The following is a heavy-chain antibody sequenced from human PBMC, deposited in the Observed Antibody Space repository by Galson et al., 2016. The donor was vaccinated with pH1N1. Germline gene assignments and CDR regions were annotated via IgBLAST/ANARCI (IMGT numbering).Heavy chain of an antibody. D-gene: IGHD7-27*01. J-gene: IGHJ4*02. CDR3: GMVRLILPGDPTGYFDL. CDR1: GFTFSSFW. Sequence: SLRLSCAASGFTFSSFWMHWVRQVPGKGLVWVSRISTEGSSVSYADSVKGRFTISIDNARSTLYLAMNSLTAEDTALYYCGMVRLILPGDPTGYFDLWGQGALVTVSS. CDR2: ISTEGSSV. V-gene: IGHV3-74*01.